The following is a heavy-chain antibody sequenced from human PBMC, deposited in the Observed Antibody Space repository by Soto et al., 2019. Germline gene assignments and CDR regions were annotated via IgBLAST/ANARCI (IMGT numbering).Heavy chain of an antibody. Sequence: ASVKVSCKASGYTFTSYGISWVRQAPGQGLEWMGWISAYNGNTNYAQKLQGRVTMTTDTSTSTAYMELRSLRSDDTAVYYCARALSTYYDFWSGYYTASFDYWGQGTLVTVSS. CDR2: ISAYNGNT. D-gene: IGHD3-3*01. J-gene: IGHJ4*02. CDR1: GYTFTSYG. V-gene: IGHV1-18*01. CDR3: ARALSTYYDFWSGYYTASFDY.